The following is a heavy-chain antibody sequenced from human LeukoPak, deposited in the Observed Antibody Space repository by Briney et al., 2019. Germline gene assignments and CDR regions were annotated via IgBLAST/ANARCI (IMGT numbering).Heavy chain of an antibody. CDR3: ARPAGSFDY. J-gene: IGHJ4*02. V-gene: IGHV1-2*02. Sequence: GASVKVSCKASGYTFTDYYMHWVRQAPGQGPEWMGWINPNSGGTDYAQKFQGRVTMTRDTSISTAYMELSRLISDDTAVYYCARPAGSFDYWGQGTLDTVSS. CDR1: GYTFTDYY. CDR2: INPNSGGT.